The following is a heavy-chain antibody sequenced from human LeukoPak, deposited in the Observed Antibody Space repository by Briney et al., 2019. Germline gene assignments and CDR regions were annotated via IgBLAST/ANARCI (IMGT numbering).Heavy chain of an antibody. CDR1: GFTFRSYA. CDR3: AKPSSGYGSFDS. D-gene: IGHD6-19*01. Sequence: GGSLRLSCPASGFTFRSYAMSWVRQAPGKRLEWVSAISSSSTNTYYADSVKGRFTISRDNSRNTLYLQMNSLKAEDTAVYYCAKPSSGYGSFDSWGQGTLVTVSS. V-gene: IGHV3-23*01. J-gene: IGHJ4*02. CDR2: ISSSSTNT.